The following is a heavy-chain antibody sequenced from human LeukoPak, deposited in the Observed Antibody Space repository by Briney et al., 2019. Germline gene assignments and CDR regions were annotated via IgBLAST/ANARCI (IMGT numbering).Heavy chain of an antibody. D-gene: IGHD7-27*01. J-gene: IGHJ4*02. CDR1: GGSISSGTYY. Sequence: SQTLSLTCTVSGGSISSGTYYWSWIRQPAGKGLEWIGRIYTSGSANYNPSLKGRVTISVDTSKNRFSLRLSSVTAADTAVYYCARGWGVQALYYFDYWGQGTLVTVSS. V-gene: IGHV4-61*02. CDR3: ARGWGVQALYYFDY. CDR2: IYTSGSA.